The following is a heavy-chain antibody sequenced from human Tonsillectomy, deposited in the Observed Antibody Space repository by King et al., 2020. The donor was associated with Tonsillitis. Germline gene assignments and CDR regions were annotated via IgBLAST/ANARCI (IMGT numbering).Heavy chain of an antibody. CDR1: GGSISRYS. J-gene: IGHJ2*01. V-gene: IGHV4-59*01. D-gene: IGHD5-24*01. Sequence: QLQESGPGLVKPSETLSLTCTVSGGSISRYSWSWIRQPPGKGLEWIGCIYDSGSTNYNPSLKSRVTISVDASRNQFSLTLSSVTAADTAVYYCARYVWEMATISYFDLWGRGTLVTVSS. CDR2: IYDSGST. CDR3: ARYVWEMATISYFDL.